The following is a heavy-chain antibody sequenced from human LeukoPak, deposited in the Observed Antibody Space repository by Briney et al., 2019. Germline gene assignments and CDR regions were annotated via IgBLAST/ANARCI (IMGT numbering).Heavy chain of an antibody. J-gene: IGHJ4*02. CDR1: GGSISSSSYY. D-gene: IGHD2-2*01. CDR3: ARRGYCSSTSCYVHDY. Sequence: PSETLSLTCTVSGGSISSSSYYWGWIRQPPGKGLEWIGSIYYSGSTYYNPSLKSRVTISVDTSKNQFSLKLSSVTAADTAVYFCARRGYCSSTSCYVHDYWGQGTLVTVSS. V-gene: IGHV4-39*07. CDR2: IYYSGST.